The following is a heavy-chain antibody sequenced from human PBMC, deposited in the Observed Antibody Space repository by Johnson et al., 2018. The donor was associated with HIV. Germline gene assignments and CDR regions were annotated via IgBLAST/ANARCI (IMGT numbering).Heavy chain of an antibody. Sequence: VQLVESGGGVVQPGRSLRLSCAASGFTFSSYGMHWVRQAPGKGLEWVSGISWNSGSIGYADSVKGRFTISRDNAKNSLYLQMNSLRAEDTALYYCAKGEDSSGYALNDAFDIWGQGTMVTVSS. CDR1: GFTFSSYG. CDR3: AKGEDSSGYALNDAFDI. V-gene: IGHV3-9*01. CDR2: ISWNSGSI. J-gene: IGHJ3*02. D-gene: IGHD3-22*01.